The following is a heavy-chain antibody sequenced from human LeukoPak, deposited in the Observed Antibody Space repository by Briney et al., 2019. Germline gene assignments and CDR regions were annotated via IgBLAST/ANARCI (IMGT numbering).Heavy chain of an antibody. CDR1: GYTFNANY. CDR2: INPNSGET. D-gene: IGHD2-2*01. J-gene: IGHJ4*02. CDR3: ARVGTSYCSTRYGCYPVWYFDN. Sequence: GASVTVSCKASGYTFNANYIHWVRQGPGQGVEWVGWINPNSGETNYSQKFHGRVIVTRDTSISTAYMELSRLTSDDTAVYYCARVGTSYCSTRYGCYPVWYFDNWGQGTLVTVSA. V-gene: IGHV1-2*02.